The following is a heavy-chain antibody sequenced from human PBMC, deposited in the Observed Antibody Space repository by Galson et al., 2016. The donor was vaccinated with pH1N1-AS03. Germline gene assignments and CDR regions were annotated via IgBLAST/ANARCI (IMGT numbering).Heavy chain of an antibody. Sequence: TLSLTCTVSGGSIKTDGYYWSWIRQHPGKGLEWIGFMYYSGNTYSNPSLKSRVIISVDTSKNQFSLRLTSGTAADTAVYYCARRDAVAGTWGAFDIWGQGTMVTVSS. D-gene: IGHD6-19*01. CDR2: MYYSGNT. CDR1: GGSIKTDGYY. V-gene: IGHV4-31*03. J-gene: IGHJ3*02. CDR3: ARRDAVAGTWGAFDI.